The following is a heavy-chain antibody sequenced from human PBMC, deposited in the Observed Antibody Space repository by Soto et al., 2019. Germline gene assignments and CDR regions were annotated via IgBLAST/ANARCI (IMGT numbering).Heavy chain of an antibody. J-gene: IGHJ4*02. Sequence: GASVKVSCKASGYTFTSYYMHWVRQAPGQGLEWMGIINPSGGSTSYAQKFQGRVTMTRDTSTSTVYMELSSLTSEDTAVYYCARGGPYYYDTSGYFNYWGQGTLVPVSS. V-gene: IGHV1-46*03. D-gene: IGHD3-22*01. CDR2: INPSGGST. CDR3: ARGGPYYYDTSGYFNY. CDR1: GYTFTSYY.